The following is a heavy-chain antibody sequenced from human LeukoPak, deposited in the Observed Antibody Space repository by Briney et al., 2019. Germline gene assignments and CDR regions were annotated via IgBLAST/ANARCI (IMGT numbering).Heavy chain of an antibody. J-gene: IGHJ4*02. D-gene: IGHD2-2*02. Sequence: GGSLRLSCAASGFTFSSYWMSWVRQAPGKGLEWVANIKQDGSEKYYVDSVKGRFTISRDNAKSSLYLQMNSLRAEDTAVYYCARERGPHCSSTSCYIEGGGDYWGQGTLVTVSS. CDR1: GFTFSSYW. V-gene: IGHV3-7*01. CDR3: ARERGPHCSSTSCYIEGGGDY. CDR2: IKQDGSEK.